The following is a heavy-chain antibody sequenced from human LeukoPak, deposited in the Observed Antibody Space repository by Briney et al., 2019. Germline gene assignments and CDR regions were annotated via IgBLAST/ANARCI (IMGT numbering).Heavy chain of an antibody. D-gene: IGHD3-16*01. CDR3: ARGRYEDYVWGTGAFDI. CDR2: IYHSGST. J-gene: IGHJ3*02. V-gene: IGHV4-30-2*01. Sequence: PSQTLSLTCAVSGGSISSGDYSWSWIRQPPGKGLEWLGYIYHSGSTYYNPSLKSRVTISIDRSKNQFSLKLSSVTAADTAAYYCARGRYEDYVWGTGAFDIWGQGTMVTVSS. CDR1: GGSISSGDYS.